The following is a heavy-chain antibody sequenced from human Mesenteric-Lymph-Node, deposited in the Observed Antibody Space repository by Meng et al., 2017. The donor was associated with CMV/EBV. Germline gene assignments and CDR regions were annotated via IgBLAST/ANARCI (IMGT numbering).Heavy chain of an antibody. J-gene: IGHJ4*02. D-gene: IGHD3-9*01. CDR1: GGSVTSYY. V-gene: IGHV4-39*07. CDR3: AREFYDTLTGYSHYFDS. CDR2: VYHSGTN. Sequence: GSLRLSCTVSGGSVTSYYWSWIRQPPGKGLEWIGSVYHSGTNYYRPSPTSRVTISIDTSKNQFSLNLNSVTAADTAVYYCAREFYDTLTGYSHYFDSWGQGMLVTVSS.